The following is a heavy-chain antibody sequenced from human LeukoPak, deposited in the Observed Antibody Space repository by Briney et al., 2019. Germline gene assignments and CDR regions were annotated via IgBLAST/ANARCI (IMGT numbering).Heavy chain of an antibody. CDR1: GFTFSSYS. J-gene: IGHJ4*02. CDR3: ARARLGSGSYYFDY. Sequence: PGGSLRLSCAASGFTFSSYSMNWVRQAPGKGLEWVSSISSSSSYIYYADSVKGRFTISRDNAKNSLYLQMNSLRAEDTAVYYCARARLGSGSYYFDYWGQGTLVTVSS. D-gene: IGHD1-26*01. V-gene: IGHV3-21*01. CDR2: ISSSSSYI.